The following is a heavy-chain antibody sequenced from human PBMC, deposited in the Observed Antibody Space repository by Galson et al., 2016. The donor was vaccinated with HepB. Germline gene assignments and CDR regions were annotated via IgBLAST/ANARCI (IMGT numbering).Heavy chain of an antibody. CDR2: IFHRGST. V-gene: IGHV4-59*01. Sequence: SETLSLTCTVSGGSISSFYWSWIRQPPGKGLEWIGYIFHRGSTKYNPSLKSRVTISVDTYKHQFSLRLTSVTAADTAVYYGARGSGTPDHWGQGTLVTVSS. J-gene: IGHJ4*02. CDR1: GGSISSFY. CDR3: ARGSGTPDH. D-gene: IGHD1-14*01.